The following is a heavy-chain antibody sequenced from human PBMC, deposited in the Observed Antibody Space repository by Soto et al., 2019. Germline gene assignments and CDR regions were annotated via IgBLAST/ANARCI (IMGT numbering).Heavy chain of an antibody. D-gene: IGHD2-15*01. V-gene: IGHV1-46*03. CDR3: ARDGRGNDY. J-gene: IGHJ4*02. CDR1: GYTFTSYY. Sequence: QVQLVQSGAEVKKPGASVKVSCKASGYTFTSYYMHWVRQAPGQGLEWMGIINPSGGSTSYAQKFQGKVHMTRDTATSTVYMELSSLGSEDKAVDYCARDGRGNDYWGQGTLVTVSS. CDR2: INPSGGST.